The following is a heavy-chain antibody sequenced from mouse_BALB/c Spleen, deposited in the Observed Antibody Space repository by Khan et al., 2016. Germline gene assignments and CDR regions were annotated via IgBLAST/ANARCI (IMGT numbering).Heavy chain of an antibody. CDR1: GYSFTGYY. Sequence: VQLQQPGPDLVKPGASVNISCKASGYSFTGYYMHWVKESHGKSLEWIGRVNPNNGGTSYNQKFKGKAILTVDKSYSIAYMELRSLTSEDSAVYYWASMGGHYVGWGQGTTLTVSS. D-gene: IGHD2-1*01. J-gene: IGHJ2*01. CDR2: VNPNNGGT. CDR3: ASMGGHYVG. V-gene: IGHV1-26*01.